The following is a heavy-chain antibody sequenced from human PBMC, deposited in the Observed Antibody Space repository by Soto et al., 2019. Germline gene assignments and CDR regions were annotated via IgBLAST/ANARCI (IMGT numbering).Heavy chain of an antibody. Sequence: GGSLRLSCAASGFTFSDYYMSWIRQAPGKGLEWVSYISSSGSTIYYADSVKGRFTISRDNAKDSLYLQMNSLRAEDTAVYYCARVVRYCSSTSCYVGYYFDYWGQGTLVTVSS. CDR3: ARVVRYCSSTSCYVGYYFDY. J-gene: IGHJ4*02. CDR2: ISSSGSTI. D-gene: IGHD2-2*01. CDR1: GFTFSDYY. V-gene: IGHV3-11*01.